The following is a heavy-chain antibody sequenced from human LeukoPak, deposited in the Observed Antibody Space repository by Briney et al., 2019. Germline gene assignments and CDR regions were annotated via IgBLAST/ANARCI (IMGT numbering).Heavy chain of an antibody. CDR2: ISGSGGST. CDR3: GRGIDYSSGPDY. J-gene: IGHJ4*02. D-gene: IGHD6-19*01. V-gene: IGHV3-23*01. CDR1: GLTFSSYA. Sequence: GGSLRLSCAASGLTFSSYAMSWVRQAPGKGLEWVSAISGSGGSTYYADSVKGRFTISRDNSKNTLYLQMNSLRAEDTAVYYCGRGIDYSSGPDYWGQGTLVTVSS.